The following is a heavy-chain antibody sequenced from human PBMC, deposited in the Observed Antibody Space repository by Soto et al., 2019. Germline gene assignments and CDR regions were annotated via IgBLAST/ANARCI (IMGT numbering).Heavy chain of an antibody. Sequence: PGGSLRLSCAASGFTFSSYWMSWVRQAPGKGLEWVANIKQDGSEKYYVDSVKGRFTISRDNAKNSLYLQMNILRAEDTAVYYCARELLWFGELLYYYGMDVWGQGTTVTVSS. J-gene: IGHJ6*02. V-gene: IGHV3-7*03. CDR1: GFTFSSYW. CDR2: IKQDGSEK. CDR3: ARELLWFGELLYYYGMDV. D-gene: IGHD3-10*01.